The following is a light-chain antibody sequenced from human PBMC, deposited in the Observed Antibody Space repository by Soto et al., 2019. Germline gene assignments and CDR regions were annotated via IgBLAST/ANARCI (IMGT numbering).Light chain of an antibody. CDR1: QSISSY. CDR2: AAS. J-gene: IGKJ4*01. Sequence: DIQMTQSPSSLSASVGDRVTIICRASQSISSYLNWYKQKPGKAPKFLIYAASTLESGVPSRFSGRGSGTKFTLTISSLQPEEFATYYCRQSYSKFPLTFGGGTKVDIK. CDR3: RQSYSKFPLT. V-gene: IGKV1-39*01.